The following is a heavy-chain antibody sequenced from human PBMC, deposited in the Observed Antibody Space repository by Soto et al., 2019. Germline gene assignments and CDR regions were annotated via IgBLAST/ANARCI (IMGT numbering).Heavy chain of an antibody. J-gene: IGHJ6*02. D-gene: IGHD2-8*01. Sequence: ASSEGPCKASGYSYTDYHIHWVRQAPGQGLEWLGRINPKSGGTSTAQKFQGWVTMTTDTSISTASMELTRLTSDDTAIYYCARGDSTDCSNGVCSFFYNHDMDVWGQGTTVTVSS. CDR2: INPKSGGT. CDR1: GYSYTDYH. CDR3: ARGDSTDCSNGVCSFFYNHDMDV. V-gene: IGHV1-2*04.